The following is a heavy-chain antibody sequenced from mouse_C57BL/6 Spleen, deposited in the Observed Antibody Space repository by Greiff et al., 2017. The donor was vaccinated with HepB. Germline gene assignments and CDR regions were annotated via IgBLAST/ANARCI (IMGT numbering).Heavy chain of an antibody. J-gene: IGHJ4*01. Sequence: EVQGVESGEGLVKPGGSLKLSCAASGFTFSSYAMSWVRQTPEKRLEWVAYISRGGDYIYYADTVTGRFTISGDNARNTLYLQMSSLKSENTAMYYCTRVGGWSYAMDYWGQGTSVTVSS. CDR1: GFTFSSYA. V-gene: IGHV5-9-1*02. CDR2: ISRGGDYI. D-gene: IGHD2-3*01. CDR3: TRVGGWSYAMDY.